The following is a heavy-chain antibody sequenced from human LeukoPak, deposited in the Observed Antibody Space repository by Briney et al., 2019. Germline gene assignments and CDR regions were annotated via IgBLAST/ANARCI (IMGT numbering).Heavy chain of an antibody. CDR2: IYYSGST. J-gene: IGHJ5*02. CDR1: GGSISIYY. D-gene: IGHD6-19*01. CDR3: ARAFRAVAHWFDP. V-gene: IGHV4-59*01. Sequence: PSETLSLTCTVSGGSISIYYWSWIRQPPGKGLEWIGYIYYSGSTNYNPSLKSRVTISVDTSKNHFSLKLSSVTAADTAVYYCARAFRAVAHWFDPWGQGTLVTVSS.